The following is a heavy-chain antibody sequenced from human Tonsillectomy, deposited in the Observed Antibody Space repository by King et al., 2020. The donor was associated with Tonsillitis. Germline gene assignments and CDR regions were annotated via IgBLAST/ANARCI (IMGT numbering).Heavy chain of an antibody. Sequence: VQLVESGGGLVQPGGSLRLSCAASGFTFSNYDMHWVRQATGKGLEWVSAIGTAGDTYYPGSVKGRFTISRENAKNSLYLQMNSLRAGDTAVYYCARAVPNWGRDYSDGMDVWGQGTTVTVSS. J-gene: IGHJ6*02. CDR2: IGTAGDT. D-gene: IGHD7-27*01. V-gene: IGHV3-13*01. CDR1: GFTFSNYD. CDR3: ARAVPNWGRDYSDGMDV.